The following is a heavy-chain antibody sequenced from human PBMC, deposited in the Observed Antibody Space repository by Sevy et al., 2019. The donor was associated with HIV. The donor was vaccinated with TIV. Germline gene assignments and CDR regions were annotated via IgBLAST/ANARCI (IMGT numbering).Heavy chain of an antibody. CDR3: VGQHYYDNSGDH. V-gene: IGHV3-20*04. J-gene: IGHJ4*02. CDR1: GFTFDDYG. D-gene: IGHD3-22*01. CDR2: INWDGSST. Sequence: GGSLRLSCAASGFTFDDYGMNWVRQVPGKGLEWVSGINWDGSSTGYVDSVKGRFTISRDNTKNSPYLQMNSLRAEETALYYCVGQHYYDNSGDHWGRGILVTVSS.